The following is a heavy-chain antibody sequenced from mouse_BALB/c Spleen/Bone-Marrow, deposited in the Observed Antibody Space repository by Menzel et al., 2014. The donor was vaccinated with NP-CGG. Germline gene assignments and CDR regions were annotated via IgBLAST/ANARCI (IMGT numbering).Heavy chain of an antibody. CDR3: TRWYYGNYFDY. V-gene: IGHV1S81*02. Sequence: QVQLKQSGAELVKPGASAKLSCKASGYTFTSYYMYWVKQRPGQGLEWIGEINPSNGGTNFNEKFKSKATLTVDKSSSTAYMQLSSLTSEDSAVYYCTRWYYGNYFDYWGQGTTLTVSS. J-gene: IGHJ2*01. CDR2: INPSNGGT. D-gene: IGHD2-1*01. CDR1: GYTFTSYY.